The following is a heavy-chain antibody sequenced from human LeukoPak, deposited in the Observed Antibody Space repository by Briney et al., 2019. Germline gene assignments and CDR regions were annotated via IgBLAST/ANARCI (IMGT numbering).Heavy chain of an antibody. CDR2: ISAYNGNT. CDR3: AREGAQLQSGSFDY. D-gene: IGHD5-12*01. J-gene: IGHJ4*02. Sequence: GASVKVSCKASGYTFTSYGISWVRQAPGQGLEWMGWISAYNGNTNYAQKLQGRVTTTTDTSTSTVYMELSSLRSEDTAVYYCAREGAQLQSGSFDYWGQGTLVTVSS. CDR1: GYTFTSYG. V-gene: IGHV1-18*01.